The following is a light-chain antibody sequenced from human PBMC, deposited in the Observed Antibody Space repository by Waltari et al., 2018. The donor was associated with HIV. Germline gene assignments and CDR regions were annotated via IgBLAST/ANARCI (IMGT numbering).Light chain of an antibody. CDR2: KAS. J-gene: IGKJ5*01. CDR1: HSLVHSAGDTY. V-gene: IGKV2-24*01. Sequence: IVMTQYPPSSPVIIVQPDSFSCRSSHSLVHSAGDTYLRWLQQRPGQPPRLLIYKASTRFAEVPDRFSGSGTGRDFSLKITRVEVEDVATYYCMQATQLPVTFGQGTRLEI. CDR3: MQATQLPVT.